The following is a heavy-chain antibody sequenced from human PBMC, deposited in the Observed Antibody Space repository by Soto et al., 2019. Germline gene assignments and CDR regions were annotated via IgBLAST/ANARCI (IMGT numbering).Heavy chain of an antibody. CDR3: ARASPVVTDV. CDR1: GGSISSGDYY. D-gene: IGHD5-18*01. Sequence: QVQLQESGPGLVKPSQTLSLTCTVSGGSISSGDYYWSWIRQPPGTGLEWIGYIYYSGSTYYTPSLKSRVTIAVDTSKNQFSLKLSAATAADTAVYCCARASPVVTDVWGQGTTVTVSS. CDR2: IYYSGST. V-gene: IGHV4-30-4*01. J-gene: IGHJ6*02.